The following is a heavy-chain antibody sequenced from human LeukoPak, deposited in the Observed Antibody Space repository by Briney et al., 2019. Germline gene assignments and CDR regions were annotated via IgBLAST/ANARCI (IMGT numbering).Heavy chain of an antibody. J-gene: IGHJ5*02. CDR3: ARAWVGDIVVVPAANWFDP. Sequence: ASVKVSCKASGYTFTGYYMHWVRQAPGQGLEWMGWIDPNSGGTNYAQKSQGRVTMTRDTSISTAYMELSRLRSDDTAVYYCARAWVGDIVVVPAANWFDPWGQGTLVTVSS. D-gene: IGHD2-2*01. CDR1: GYTFTGYY. V-gene: IGHV1-2*02. CDR2: IDPNSGGT.